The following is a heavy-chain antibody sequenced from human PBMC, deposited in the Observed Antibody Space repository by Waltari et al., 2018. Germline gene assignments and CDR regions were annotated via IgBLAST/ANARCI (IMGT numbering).Heavy chain of an antibody. J-gene: IGHJ4*02. CDR1: GFISDVL. CDR3: VSEYISGY. Sequence: EAQLVESGGGLVQPGGSLRLSCAASGFISDVLMAWVRQAPGKGLERVASINEEGNKKDYVDSVKGRFTISRDNAKKSLYLQMNSLRVEDTAIYYCVSEYISGYWGQGTLVTVSS. D-gene: IGHD6-19*01. V-gene: IGHV3-7*01. CDR2: INEEGNKK.